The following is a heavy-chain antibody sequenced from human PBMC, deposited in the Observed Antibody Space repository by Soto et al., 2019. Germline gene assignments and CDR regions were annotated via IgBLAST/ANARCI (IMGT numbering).Heavy chain of an antibody. CDR1: GYTFTSYY. V-gene: IGHV1-46*03. J-gene: IGHJ4*02. Sequence: GASVKVSCKASGYTFTSYYMHWVRQAPGQGLEWMGIINPSGGSTSYAQKFQGRVTMTRDTSTSTVYMELSSLRSEDTAVYYCARGEKQLFGYSYTFDYWGQGTLVTVSS. CDR2: INPSGGST. D-gene: IGHD6-6*01. CDR3: ARGEKQLFGYSYTFDY.